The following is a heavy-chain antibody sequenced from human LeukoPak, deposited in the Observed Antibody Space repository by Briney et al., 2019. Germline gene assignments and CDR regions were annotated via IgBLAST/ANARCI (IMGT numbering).Heavy chain of an antibody. CDR3: ARNSLTYYAGDF. D-gene: IGHD1-26*01. J-gene: IGHJ4*02. V-gene: IGHV3-30*03. Sequence: GGSLRLSCAASGFTFNIYGMHWVRQAPGKGLEWVAFISYRGNNKNYADSVKGRFTISRDNSKNTLFLQMNSLRPEDTAVYYCARNSLTYYAGDFWGQGTLVTVSS. CDR1: GFTFNIYG. CDR2: ISYRGNNK.